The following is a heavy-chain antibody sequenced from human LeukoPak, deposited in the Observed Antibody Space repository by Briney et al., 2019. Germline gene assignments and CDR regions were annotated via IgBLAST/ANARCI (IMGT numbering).Heavy chain of an antibody. CDR1: GFTFSSYS. J-gene: IGHJ6*03. V-gene: IGHV3-21*01. Sequence: GGSLRLSCAASGFTFSSYSMNWVRQAPGKGLEWVSSISSSSSYIYYADSVKGRFTISRDNAKNSLYLQMNGLRAEDTAVYYCARDQIAASSKRPPSMRYYYYYMDVWGKGTTVTVSS. CDR3: ARDQIAASSKRPPSMRYYYYYMDV. D-gene: IGHD6-13*01. CDR2: ISSSSSYI.